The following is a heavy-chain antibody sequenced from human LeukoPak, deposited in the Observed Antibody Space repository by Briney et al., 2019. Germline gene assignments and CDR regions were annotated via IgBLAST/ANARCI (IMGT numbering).Heavy chain of an antibody. CDR1: GGSFSGYY. J-gene: IGHJ4*02. CDR3: ARHPQATVPDYYFDY. D-gene: IGHD2-2*01. Sequence: SETLSLTCAVYGGSFSGYYWSWIRQPPGKGLEWIGEINHSGSTNYNPSLKSRVTISVDTSKNQFSLKLSSVTAADTAVYYCARHPQATVPDYYFDYWGQGTLVTVSS. V-gene: IGHV4-34*01. CDR2: INHSGST.